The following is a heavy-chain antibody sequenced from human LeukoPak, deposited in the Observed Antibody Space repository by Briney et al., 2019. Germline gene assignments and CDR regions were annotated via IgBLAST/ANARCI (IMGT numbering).Heavy chain of an antibody. CDR1: GFTVSSNY. CDR2: IYSGGST. CDR3: ARDRQQLVEDAFDT. V-gene: IGHV3-66*01. J-gene: IGHJ3*02. D-gene: IGHD6-13*01. Sequence: GGSLRLSCAASGFTVSSNYMSWVRQAPGKGLEWVSVIYSGGSTYYADSVKGRFTISRDNSKNTLYLQMNSLRAEDTAVYYCARDRQQLVEDAFDTWGQGTMVTVSS.